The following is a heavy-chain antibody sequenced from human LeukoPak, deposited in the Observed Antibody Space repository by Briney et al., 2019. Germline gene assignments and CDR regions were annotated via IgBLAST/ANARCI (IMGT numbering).Heavy chain of an antibody. CDR3: ARDGYSSSWSLGAFDI. J-gene: IGHJ3*02. CDR2: IYYSGST. Sequence: SETLSLTCTVSGGSISSSSYYWGWIRQPPGKGLEWIGSIYYSGSTYYNPSLKSRVTISVDTSKNQFSLKLSSVTAADTAVYYCARDGYSSSWSLGAFDIWGQGTMVTVSS. V-gene: IGHV4-39*07. CDR1: GGSISSSSYY. D-gene: IGHD6-13*01.